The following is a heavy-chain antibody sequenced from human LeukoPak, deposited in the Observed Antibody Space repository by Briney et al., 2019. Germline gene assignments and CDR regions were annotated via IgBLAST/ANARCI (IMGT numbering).Heavy chain of an antibody. CDR2: IYYSGST. J-gene: IGHJ3*02. D-gene: IGHD6-13*01. CDR1: GGSISSYY. V-gene: IGHV4-59*08. CDR3: ASFQLVMGAFDI. Sequence: SETLSLTCTVSGGSISSYYWSWIRQPPGKGLEWIGYIYYSGSTYYNPSLKSRVTISVDTSKNQFSLKLSSVTAADTAVYYCASFQLVMGAFDIWGQGTMVTVSS.